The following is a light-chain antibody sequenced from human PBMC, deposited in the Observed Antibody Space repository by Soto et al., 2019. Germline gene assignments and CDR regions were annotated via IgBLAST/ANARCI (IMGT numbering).Light chain of an antibody. CDR2: DVS. Sequence: QSALTQPRSVSGSPGQSVTISCTGTNGDVGGYKYVSWYQQYPGKAPKLMIYDVSKRPSGVPDRFSGSKSVNTASLTISGLQAEDEADYFCCSYAGSYSYVFGTGTKLTVL. CDR1: NGDVGGYKY. CDR3: CSYAGSYSYV. J-gene: IGLJ1*01. V-gene: IGLV2-11*01.